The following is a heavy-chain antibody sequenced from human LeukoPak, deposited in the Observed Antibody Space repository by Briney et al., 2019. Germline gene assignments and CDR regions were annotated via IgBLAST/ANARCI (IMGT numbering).Heavy chain of an antibody. CDR1: GYTFTSYD. CDR2: MNPNSGNT. V-gene: IGHV1-8*01. Sequence: ASVKVSCKASGYTFTSYDINWVRQATRQGLEWMGWMNPNSGNTGYAQKFQGRVTMTRNTSISTAYMELSSLRSEDTAVYYCARTDTLEWITMTQLNDYWGQGTLVTVSS. CDR3: ARTDTLEWITMTQLNDY. D-gene: IGHD3-22*01. J-gene: IGHJ4*02.